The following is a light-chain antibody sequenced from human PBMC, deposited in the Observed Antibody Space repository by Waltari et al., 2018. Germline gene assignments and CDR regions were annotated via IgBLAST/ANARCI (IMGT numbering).Light chain of an antibody. CDR1: QSISSW. CDR2: DAS. CDR3: QQYHNWPYT. J-gene: IGKJ2*01. Sequence: DIQMTQSPSTLSASVGDRVTITCRASQSISSWLAWYQQKPGKAPKLLIYDASSLESGVPSRFSGSGSGTEFTLIISSLQSEDFALYYCQQYHNWPYTFGQGTKLEIK. V-gene: IGKV1-5*01.